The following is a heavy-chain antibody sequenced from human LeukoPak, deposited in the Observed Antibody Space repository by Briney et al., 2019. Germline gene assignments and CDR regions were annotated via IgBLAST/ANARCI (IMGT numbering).Heavy chain of an antibody. D-gene: IGHD3-16*01. J-gene: IGHJ5*02. CDR3: ARVERLGWFDP. V-gene: IGHV3-21*01. CDR1: GFPFSSYS. Sequence: GGSLRLSCAASGFPFSSYSMNWVRQAPGKGLEWVSSISSSSSYIDYADSVKGRYTISRDNDKNSLYLQMNSLRAEDTAVYYCARVERLGWFDPGGQGTLVTVSS. CDR2: ISSSSSYI.